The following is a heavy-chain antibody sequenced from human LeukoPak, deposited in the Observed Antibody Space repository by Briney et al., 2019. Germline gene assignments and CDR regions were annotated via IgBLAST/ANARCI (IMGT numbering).Heavy chain of an antibody. J-gene: IGHJ4*02. CDR2: ISSSSSTI. D-gene: IGHD3-22*01. CDR3: ARGAYYYED. Sequence: GGSLRLSCAASGFTFSSYAMSWVRQAPGKGLEWVSYISSSSSTIYYADSVKGRFTISRDNAKNSLYLQMNSLRAGDTAVYYCARGAYYYEDWGQGTLVTVSS. CDR1: GFTFSSYA. V-gene: IGHV3-48*01.